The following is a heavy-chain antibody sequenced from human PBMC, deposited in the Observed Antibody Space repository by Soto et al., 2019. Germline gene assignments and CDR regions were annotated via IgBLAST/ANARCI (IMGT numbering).Heavy chain of an antibody. V-gene: IGHV4-59*01. CDR3: ARRYGGNFDY. CDR2: IYYSGST. D-gene: IGHD3-16*01. J-gene: IGHJ4*02. Sequence: QVQLQESGPGLVKPSETLSLTCTVSGGSISSYYWSWIRQPPGKGLEWIGYIYYSGSTNYNPSLKRRVTISVDTSKNQCSLKRSAVTAADTAVYYCARRYGGNFDYWGQGTLVTVSS. CDR1: GGSISSYY.